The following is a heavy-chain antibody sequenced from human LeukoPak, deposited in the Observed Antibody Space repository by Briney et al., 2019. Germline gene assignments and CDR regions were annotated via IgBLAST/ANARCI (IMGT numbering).Heavy chain of an antibody. CDR3: TRDRAYGALDY. Sequence: GSLRLSCAASGFTFGSYGMSWVRQAPGKGLEWVANINGDGSLNGHVASVKGRFTISRDNAKNSVYLQMISLRDEDTAVYYCTRDRAYGALDYWGQGTLVTVSS. D-gene: IGHD4/OR15-4a*01. CDR1: GFTFGSYG. J-gene: IGHJ4*02. CDR2: INGDGSLN. V-gene: IGHV3-7*01.